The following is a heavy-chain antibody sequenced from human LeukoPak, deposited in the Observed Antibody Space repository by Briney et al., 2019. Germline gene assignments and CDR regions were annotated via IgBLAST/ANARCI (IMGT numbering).Heavy chain of an antibody. CDR1: GFTFSSYA. CDR2: ISYDGSNK. CDR3: ARDPAVVVPAARSGVYMDV. V-gene: IGHV3-30-3*01. D-gene: IGHD2-2*01. Sequence: PGGSLRLSCAASGFTFSSYAMHWVRQAPGKGLEWVAVISYDGSNKYYADSVKGRFTTSRDNSKNTLYLQMNSLRAEDTAVYYCARDPAVVVPAARSGVYMDVWGKGTTVTVSS. J-gene: IGHJ6*03.